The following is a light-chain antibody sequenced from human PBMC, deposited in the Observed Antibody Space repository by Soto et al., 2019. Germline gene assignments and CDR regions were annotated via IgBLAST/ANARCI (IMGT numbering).Light chain of an antibody. CDR2: GAS. Sequence: EIVMTQSPATLSVSPGGRAALSCRASQIITSNLAWYQQKPGQAPRLLIYGASTRATGVPARFSGNGSVTDFTLTISSLQSEDFAVYYCQQYNNWRTFGQGTKV. CDR3: QQYNNWRT. V-gene: IGKV3-15*01. J-gene: IGKJ1*01. CDR1: QIITSN.